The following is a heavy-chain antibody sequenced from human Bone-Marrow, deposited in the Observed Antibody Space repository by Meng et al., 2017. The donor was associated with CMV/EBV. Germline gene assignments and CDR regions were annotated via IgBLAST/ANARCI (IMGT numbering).Heavy chain of an antibody. CDR1: GGTFSSYT. V-gene: IGHV1-46*01. J-gene: IGHJ6*02. Sequence: ASVKVSCKASGGTFSSYTISWVRQAPGQGLEWMGIINPSGGSTSYAQKFQGRVTMTRDTSTSTVYMELSSLRSEDTAVYYCARDLGDPTSNGSGRRKVGVYYYYGMDVWGQGTTVTVSS. D-gene: IGHD3-10*01. CDR3: ARDLGDPTSNGSGRRKVGVYYYYGMDV. CDR2: INPSGGST.